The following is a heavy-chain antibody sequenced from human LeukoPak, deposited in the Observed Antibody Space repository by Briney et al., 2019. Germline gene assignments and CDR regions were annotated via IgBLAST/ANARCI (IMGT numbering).Heavy chain of an antibody. D-gene: IGHD1-26*01. CDR3: APWIVGGFWADY. Sequence: GGSLRLSCTASKFTFSNYVMTWVRQAAGKGLEWVSAISTSGTGTYYAYSVNGRFTISRDDSKNTLYLQMNSLRVDDTAVYYCAPWIVGGFWADYWGQGTLVTVSS. J-gene: IGHJ4*02. V-gene: IGHV3-23*01. CDR2: ISTSGTGT. CDR1: KFTFSNYV.